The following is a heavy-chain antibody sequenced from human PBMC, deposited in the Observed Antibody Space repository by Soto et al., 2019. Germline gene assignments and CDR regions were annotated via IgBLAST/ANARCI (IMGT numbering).Heavy chain of an antibody. J-gene: IGHJ5*02. CDR1: GGSISSSSFH. D-gene: IGHD6-13*01. Sequence: PSETLCLTCTVSGGSISSSSFHWGWIRQPPGKGLEWIGSIYYSGSTYYSPSLKSRVTISVDTSKNQFSLKLSSVTAADTAVYYCARHPERIAQIGWFDPWGQGTLVTVSS. CDR2: IYYSGST. V-gene: IGHV4-39*01. CDR3: ARHPERIAQIGWFDP.